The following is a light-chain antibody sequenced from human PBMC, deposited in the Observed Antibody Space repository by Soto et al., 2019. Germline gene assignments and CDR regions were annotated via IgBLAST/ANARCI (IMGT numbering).Light chain of an antibody. CDR1: QGISSY. Sequence: AIRMTQSPSSFSASTGDRVTITCRASQGISSYLAWYQQKPGKAPKLLIYAASTLQSGVPSRFSGSGSGTDFTLTISCLHSEDFATYYCHQYYSYPYTFGQGTKLEIK. J-gene: IGKJ2*01. CDR2: AAS. CDR3: HQYYSYPYT. V-gene: IGKV1-8*01.